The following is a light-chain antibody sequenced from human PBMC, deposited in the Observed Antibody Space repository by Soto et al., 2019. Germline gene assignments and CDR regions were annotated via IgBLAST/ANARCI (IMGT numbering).Light chain of an antibody. J-gene: IGLJ2*01. V-gene: IGLV2-8*01. CDR1: SSDVGGYNY. Sequence: QSALTQPPSASGSPGQSVSISCTGTSSDVGGYNYVSWYQQHPGKAHKLMIYEVTKRPSGVPDRFSGSKSGNTASLTVSGLQAEDAADYYCNSYAGSNNVVFGGGTKLTVL. CDR2: EVT. CDR3: NSYAGSNNVV.